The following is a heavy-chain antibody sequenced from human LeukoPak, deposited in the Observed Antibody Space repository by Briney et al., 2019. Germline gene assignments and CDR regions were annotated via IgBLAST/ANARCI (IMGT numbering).Heavy chain of an antibody. Sequence: GESLKISCTGSGYTFTAYWIGWVRQIPGQGLEWMGIIHPGDSDTRYSPSFQGQVPISADRSICSASLQWTSLKGSDTAVYYCARLSRGDYYESSGYYYGGDFWGQGTPVTVSS. V-gene: IGHV5-51*01. CDR2: IHPGDSDT. CDR1: GYTFTAYW. D-gene: IGHD3-22*01. J-gene: IGHJ4*02. CDR3: ARLSRGDYYESSGYYYGGDF.